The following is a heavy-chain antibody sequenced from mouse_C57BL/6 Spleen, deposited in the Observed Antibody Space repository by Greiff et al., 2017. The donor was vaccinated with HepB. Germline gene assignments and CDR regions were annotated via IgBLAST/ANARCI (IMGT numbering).Heavy chain of an antibody. J-gene: IGHJ4*01. D-gene: IGHD2-1*01. V-gene: IGHV2-9*01. Sequence: VQRVESGPGLVAPSQSLSITCTVSGFSLTSYGVDWVRQPPGKGLEWLGVIWGGGSTNYNSALMSRLSISKDNSKSQVFLKMNRLQTDDTAMYYCAKRGGYGNYVGYAMDYWGQGTSVTVSS. CDR1: GFSLTSYG. CDR3: AKRGGYGNYVGYAMDY. CDR2: IWGGGST.